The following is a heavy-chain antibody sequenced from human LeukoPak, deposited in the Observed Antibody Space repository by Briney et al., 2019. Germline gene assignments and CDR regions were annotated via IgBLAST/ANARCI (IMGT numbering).Heavy chain of an antibody. CDR3: ARGYAFDI. V-gene: IGHV4-30-2*01. CDR2: IYHSGST. Sequence: KSSETLSLTCAVSGGSISSGGYSWSWIRQPSGKGLEWIGYIYHSGSTYYNPSLKSRVTISVDRSKNQFSLKLSSVTAADRAVYYCARGYAFDIWGQGSMVTVSS. CDR1: GGSISSGGYS. J-gene: IGHJ3*02.